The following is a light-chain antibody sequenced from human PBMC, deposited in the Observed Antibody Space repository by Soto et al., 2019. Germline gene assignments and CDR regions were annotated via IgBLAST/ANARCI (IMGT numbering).Light chain of an antibody. CDR3: LLSYTGARV. J-gene: IGLJ3*02. Sequence: QAVVTQEPSLTVSPGGTVTLTCGSSTGAVTSGLYPYWFQQKPGQAPRTLIYDTTYKHSWTPARFSGSLLGGNAALTLSGAQPEDEAEYYCLLSYTGARVFGGGTKLTVL. CDR1: TGAVTSGLY. CDR2: DTT. V-gene: IGLV7-46*01.